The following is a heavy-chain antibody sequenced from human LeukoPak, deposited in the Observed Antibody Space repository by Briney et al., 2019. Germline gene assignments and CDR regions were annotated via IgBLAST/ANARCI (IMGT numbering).Heavy chain of an antibody. V-gene: IGHV3-30*18. CDR1: GFTFSSYA. CDR2: ISYDGSNK. D-gene: IGHD1-26*01. J-gene: IGHJ3*02. Sequence: GGSLRLSCAASGFTFSSYAMRWVRQAPGKGLEWVAVISYDGSNKYYADSVKGRFTISRDNSKNTLYLQMNSLRAEDTAVYYCAKVLNKWEPHDAFDIWGQGTMVTVSS. CDR3: AKVLNKWEPHDAFDI.